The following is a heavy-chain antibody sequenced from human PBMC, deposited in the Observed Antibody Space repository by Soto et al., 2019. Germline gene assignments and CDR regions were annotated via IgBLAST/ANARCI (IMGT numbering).Heavy chain of an antibody. V-gene: IGHV3-21*01. Sequence: GGSLRLSCVASGFTFSTYSMNWVRQAPGKGLEWVSSISSSGTYIHYADSLKGRFTISRDNAKNSLYLQMISLRAEDTAVYYCARDPSDCSSTSCWGYYALDVWGQGTTVTVSS. CDR2: ISSSGTYI. D-gene: IGHD2-2*01. J-gene: IGHJ6*02. CDR1: GFTFSTYS. CDR3: ARDPSDCSSTSCWGYYALDV.